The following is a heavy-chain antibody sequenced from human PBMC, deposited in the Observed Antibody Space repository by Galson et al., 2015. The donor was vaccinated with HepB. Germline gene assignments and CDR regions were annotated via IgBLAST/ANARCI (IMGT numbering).Heavy chain of an antibody. V-gene: IGHV3-33*01. CDR3: ARDLPTYSDFWSGYYYPGGFDF. Sequence: SLRLSCAASGFAFSTYSIHWVRQAPGKGLEWVAIIWYDASSKYYADSVKGRFTISRDNSNNTVYLQMDSLRAEDTAVYYCARDLPTYSDFWSGYYYPGGFDFWGQGTLVTVSS. J-gene: IGHJ4*02. CDR1: GFAFSTYS. CDR2: IWYDASSK. D-gene: IGHD3-3*01.